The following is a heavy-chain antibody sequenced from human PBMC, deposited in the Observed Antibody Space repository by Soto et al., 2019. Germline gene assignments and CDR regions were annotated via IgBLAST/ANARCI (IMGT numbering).Heavy chain of an antibody. V-gene: IGHV1-18*04. D-gene: IGHD6-19*01. Sequence: QVQLVQSGGEVRKAGASVRVSCKTSGYPFTSYDISWVRQAPGQGLEWMGWINPYNGDTNYTQTFQGRVTMTKDTYTTTVYMEVRGLKLDDTAVYFWARDPVAGHFDNGGQGTLVTVSS. CDR2: INPYNGDT. CDR3: ARDPVAGHFDN. J-gene: IGHJ4*02. CDR1: GYPFTSYD.